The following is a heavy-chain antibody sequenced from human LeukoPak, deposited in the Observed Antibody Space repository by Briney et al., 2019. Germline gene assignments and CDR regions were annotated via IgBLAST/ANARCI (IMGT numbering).Heavy chain of an antibody. Sequence: SVKVSCKASGYTFTGYYMHWVRQAPGQGLEWMGWINPNSGGTNYAQKFQGRVTMTRDTSISTAYMELSRLRSDDTAVYYCARDHYYGSGSPPDAFDIWGQGTMVTVSS. CDR2: INPNSGGT. CDR3: ARDHYYGSGSPPDAFDI. CDR1: GYTFTGYY. V-gene: IGHV1-2*02. D-gene: IGHD3-10*01. J-gene: IGHJ3*02.